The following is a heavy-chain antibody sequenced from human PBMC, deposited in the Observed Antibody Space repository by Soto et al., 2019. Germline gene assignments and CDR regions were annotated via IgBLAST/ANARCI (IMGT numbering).Heavy chain of an antibody. J-gene: IGHJ4*02. CDR2: IYYSGST. V-gene: IGHV4-59*01. Sequence: SETLSLTCTVSGGSISSYYWSWIRQPPGKGLEWIGYIYYSGSTNYNPSLKSRVTISLDTSKNQFSLKLSSVTAADTAVYYCARSYGSGNYYNFDYWGQVTMVTFSS. CDR3: ARSYGSGNYYNFDY. CDR1: GGSISSYY. D-gene: IGHD3-10*01.